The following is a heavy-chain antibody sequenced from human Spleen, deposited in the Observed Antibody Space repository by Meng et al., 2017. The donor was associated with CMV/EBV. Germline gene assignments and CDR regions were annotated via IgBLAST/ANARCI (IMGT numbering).Heavy chain of an antibody. CDR2: TYYRSQWYN. J-gene: IGHJ5*02. CDR1: SNNVA. V-gene: IGHV6-1*01. D-gene: IGHD2-21*02. Sequence: SNNVAWNWIRQSPSRGLEWLGRTYYRSQWYNDYAVSVKSRITINPDTSKNQFSLHLNSVTPEDTAVYYCARDRGFVEVTSGNCFDPWGQGTLVTVSS. CDR3: ARDRGFVEVTSGNCFDP.